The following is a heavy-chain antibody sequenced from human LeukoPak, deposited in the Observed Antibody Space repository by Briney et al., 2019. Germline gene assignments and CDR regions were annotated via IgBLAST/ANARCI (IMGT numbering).Heavy chain of an antibody. V-gene: IGHV1-2*02. CDR2: INPNSGGT. CDR1: GYTFTGYY. J-gene: IGHJ6*03. D-gene: IGHD2-2*01. CDR3: ARGSVVVPAARGGYYYYMDV. Sequence: ASVKVSCKASGYTFTGYYMHWVRQAPGQGLEWMGWINPNSGGTNYAQKFQGRVTMTRDTSISTAYMELSSLRSEDTAVYYCARGSVVVPAARGGYYYYMDVWGKGTTVTVSS.